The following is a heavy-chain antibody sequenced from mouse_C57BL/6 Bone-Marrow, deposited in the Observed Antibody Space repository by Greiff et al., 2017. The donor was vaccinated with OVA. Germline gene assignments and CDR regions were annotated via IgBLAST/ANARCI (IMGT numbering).Heavy chain of an antibody. Sequence: EVQRVESGGGLVKPGGSLKLSCAASGFTFSSYTMSWVRQTPEKRLEWVATISGGGGNPYYPDSVQGRFTISRDNAKNTLYLQMSSLRSEDTALYYCARQGYYYGSSPFAYWGQGTLVTVSA. D-gene: IGHD1-1*01. V-gene: IGHV5-9*01. CDR3: ARQGYYYGSSPFAY. J-gene: IGHJ3*01. CDR1: GFTFSSYT. CDR2: ISGGGGNP.